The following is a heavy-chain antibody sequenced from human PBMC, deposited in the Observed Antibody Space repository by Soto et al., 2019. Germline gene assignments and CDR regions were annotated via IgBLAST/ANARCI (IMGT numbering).Heavy chain of an antibody. CDR1: GEGVSSNVAA. V-gene: IGHV6-1*01. CDR3: ARDFEKQLVRSSDLYYYYGMDV. CDR2: TYSRSKWYN. Sequence: PSQTLSLTCAISGEGVSSNVAASYWIRQSPSTGLEWLGRTYSRSKWYNDYAVSVKSRITLNPDTSKHQFSLQLTSVTPEDTAVYYCARDFEKQLVRSSDLYYYYGMDVSGQGTTGT. D-gene: IGHD6-13*01. J-gene: IGHJ6*02.